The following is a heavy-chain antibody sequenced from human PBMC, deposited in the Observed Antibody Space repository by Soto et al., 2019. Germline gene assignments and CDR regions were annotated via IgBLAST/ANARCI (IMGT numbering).Heavy chain of an antibody. J-gene: IGHJ6*02. CDR2: ISYDGSNK. CDR3: AKDTFTSSSWYDYYYGMDV. Sequence: PGGSLRLSCAASGFTFSSYGMHWVRQAPGKGLEWVAVISYDGSNKYYADSVKGRFTISRDNSKNTLYLQMNSLRAEDTAVYYCAKDTFTSSSWYDYYYGMDVWGQGTTVTVAS. D-gene: IGHD6-13*01. V-gene: IGHV3-30*18. CDR1: GFTFSSYG.